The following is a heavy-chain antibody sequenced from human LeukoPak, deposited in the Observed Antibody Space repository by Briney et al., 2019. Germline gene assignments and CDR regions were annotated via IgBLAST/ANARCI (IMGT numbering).Heavy chain of an antibody. CDR2: IETDGDEK. CDR1: GFTFSDYW. CDR3: ARDRRSWFDP. V-gene: IGHV3-7*01. J-gene: IGHJ5*02. Sequence: GGSLRLSCVASGFTFSDYWMSWVRQAPGMGLEWVANIETDGDEKNYVDSVKGRFTISRDKAKNSLYLQMNSLRAEDTAVYYCARDRRSWFDPWGQGTLVTVSS.